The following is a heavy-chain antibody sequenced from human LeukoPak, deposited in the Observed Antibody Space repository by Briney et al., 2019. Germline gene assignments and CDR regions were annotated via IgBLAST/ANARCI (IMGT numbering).Heavy chain of an antibody. CDR2: IYYSGRT. J-gene: IGHJ1*01. CDR3: GRRRYYDGSGYLG. D-gene: IGHD3-22*01. CDR1: GDSVSRSDSY. V-gene: IGHV4-39*01. Sequence: SETLSLTCSVSGDSVSRSDSYWDWIRQPPGKGLEWIGTIYYSGRTYYSPSLKSRVTMSVDPSNNQFSLNLRSVTAADTAVYYCGRRRYYDGSGYLGWGQGTLLSVSS.